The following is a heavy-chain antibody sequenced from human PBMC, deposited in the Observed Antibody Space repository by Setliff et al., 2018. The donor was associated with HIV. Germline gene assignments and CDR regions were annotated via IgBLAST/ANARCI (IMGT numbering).Heavy chain of an antibody. V-gene: IGHV3-15*01. Sequence: GGSLRLSCAASGFTFSNAWMSWVRQAPGKGLEWVGRIKSKTDGGTTDYAAPVKGRFTISRDDSKNTLYLQMNSLKTEDTAVYYCAKKTAAYTSGSWLHYWGQGTLVTVSS. CDR3: AKKTAAYTSGSWLHY. J-gene: IGHJ4*02. CDR1: GFTFSNAW. D-gene: IGHD3-10*01. CDR2: IKSKTDGGTT.